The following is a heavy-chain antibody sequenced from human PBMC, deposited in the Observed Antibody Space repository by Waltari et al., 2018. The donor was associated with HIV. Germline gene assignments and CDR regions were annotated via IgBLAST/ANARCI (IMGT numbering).Heavy chain of an antibody. CDR1: GGSISSSSYY. J-gene: IGHJ4*02. D-gene: IGHD3-22*01. CDR3: ATNYDSSGYALY. V-gene: IGHV4-39*01. Sequence: QLQLQESGPGLVKPSETLSLTCTVSGGSISSSSYYWGWIRQPPGKGLEWIGSIYYSGSTYYNPSLKSRVTISVDTSKNQFSLKLSSVTAADTAVYYCATNYDSSGYALYWGQGTLVIVSS. CDR2: IYYSGST.